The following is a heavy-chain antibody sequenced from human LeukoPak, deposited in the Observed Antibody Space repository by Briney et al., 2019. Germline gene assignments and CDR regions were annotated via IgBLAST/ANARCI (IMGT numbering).Heavy chain of an antibody. Sequence: GGSLRLSCAASGFTFSGHWMHWVRQAPGKGLVWVAGISTDGSTTNYADSVKGRFIISRDNAKNTLSLQMNSLGAEDTAVYYCARDLAGSGYDGELDNWGQGILVTVSS. CDR1: GFTFSGHW. J-gene: IGHJ4*02. CDR3: ARDLAGSGYDGELDN. D-gene: IGHD5-12*01. V-gene: IGHV3-74*01. CDR2: ISTDGSTT.